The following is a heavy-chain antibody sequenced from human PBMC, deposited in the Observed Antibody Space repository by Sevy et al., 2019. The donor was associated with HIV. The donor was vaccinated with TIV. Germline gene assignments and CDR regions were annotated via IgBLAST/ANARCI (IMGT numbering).Heavy chain of an antibody. D-gene: IGHD2-21*02. CDR2: IYYSGTT. J-gene: IGHJ5*02. Sequence: SETLSLTCTVSGASINKSSYFWGWIRQSPGTGLEWIGIIYYSGTTFYNPSLRSRVTISVDTSKNQISLRLRSVTAADTAVYYCARRGGYCGSDCYSRWFDPWGQGTLLTVSS. V-gene: IGHV4-39*01. CDR3: ARRGGYCGSDCYSRWFDP. CDR1: GASINKSSYF.